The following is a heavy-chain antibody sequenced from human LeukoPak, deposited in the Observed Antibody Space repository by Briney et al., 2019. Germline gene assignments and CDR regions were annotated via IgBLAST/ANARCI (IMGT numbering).Heavy chain of an antibody. Sequence: SETLSLTCTVSGVSISSYYWSWIRQPAGKGLEWIGRIYTSGSTNYNPSLKSRVTMSVDTSKNQFSLKLSSVTAADTAVYYCATYSRLERRFDYWGQGTLVTVSS. CDR3: ATYSRLERRFDY. D-gene: IGHD1-1*01. CDR2: IYTSGST. J-gene: IGHJ4*02. CDR1: GVSISSYY. V-gene: IGHV4-4*07.